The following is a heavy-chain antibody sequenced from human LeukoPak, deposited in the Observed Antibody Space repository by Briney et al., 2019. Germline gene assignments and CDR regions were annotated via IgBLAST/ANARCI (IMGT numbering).Heavy chain of an antibody. D-gene: IGHD4-23*01. CDR3: ARVRGSYGGNGGYFDL. CDR2: ISSYSSPI. J-gene: IGHJ2*01. CDR1: GFTFSSYS. Sequence: GGSLRLSCAASGFTFSSYSMNWVRQAPGKGLEWVSYISSYSSPIYYSDSVKGRFTISRDNAKNSLYLQMNSLRAEDTAVYYCARVRGSYGGNGGYFDLWGRGTLVTVSS. V-gene: IGHV3-48*01.